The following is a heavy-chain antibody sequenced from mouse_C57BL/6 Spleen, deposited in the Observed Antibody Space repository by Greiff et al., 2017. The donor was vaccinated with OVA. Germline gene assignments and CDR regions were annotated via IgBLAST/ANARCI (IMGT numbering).Heavy chain of an antibody. V-gene: IGHV6-3*01. J-gene: IGHJ1*03. CDR3: TVDYGVPV. Sequence: DVMLVESGGGLVQPGGSMKLSCVASGFTFSNYWMNWVRQSPEKGLEWVAQIRLKSDNYATHYAESVKGRFTISRDDSKSSVHLQMNNLRAEDTGIYYCTVDYGVPVWGTGTTVTVSS. CDR1: GFTFSNYW. CDR2: IRLKSDNYAT. D-gene: IGHD2-4*01.